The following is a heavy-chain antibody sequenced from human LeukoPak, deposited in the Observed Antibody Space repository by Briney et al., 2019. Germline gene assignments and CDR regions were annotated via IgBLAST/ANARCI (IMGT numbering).Heavy chain of an antibody. Sequence: GGSLRLSCVVSGFTFSSNRMSWVRQAPGKGLEWVGNIKEDGSVKYYVDSVKGRFTISRDNAKNSLYLQMNSLRAEDTAVYYCASQSFGRFDPWGQGTRVTVSS. CDR1: GFTFSSNR. CDR2: IKEDGSVK. D-gene: IGHD3-16*01. V-gene: IGHV3-7*02. J-gene: IGHJ5*02. CDR3: ASQSFGRFDP.